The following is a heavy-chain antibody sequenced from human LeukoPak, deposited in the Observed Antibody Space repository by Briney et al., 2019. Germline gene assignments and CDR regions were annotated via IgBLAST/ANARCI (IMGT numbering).Heavy chain of an antibody. D-gene: IGHD1-26*01. V-gene: IGHV3-74*01. J-gene: IGHJ4*02. CDR3: ISEVGKGSH. CDR1: GFTFSSYG. Sequence: GGSLRLSCAASGFTFSSYGMHWVRQAPGKGLVWVSNIKSDGSNINYADSVKGRFTISRDNAKNTLYLQMNSLRAEDAAVYYCISEVGKGSHWGQGTLVTVSS. CDR2: IKSDGSNI.